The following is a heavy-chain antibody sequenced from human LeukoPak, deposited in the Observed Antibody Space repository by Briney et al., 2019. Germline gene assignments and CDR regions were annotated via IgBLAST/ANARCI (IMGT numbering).Heavy chain of an antibody. J-gene: IGHJ4*02. CDR2: IKQDGSEK. V-gene: IGHV3-7*05. D-gene: IGHD1/OR15-1a*01. Sequence: GGSLRLSCVASGFTFSSYAMSWVRQAPGKGLEWVANIKQDGSEKYYVDSVKGRFTISRDNVKNSLYLQMNSLRADDTAVYYCARGGTASFDYWGQGAQVTVSS. CDR1: GFTFSSYA. CDR3: ARGGTASFDY.